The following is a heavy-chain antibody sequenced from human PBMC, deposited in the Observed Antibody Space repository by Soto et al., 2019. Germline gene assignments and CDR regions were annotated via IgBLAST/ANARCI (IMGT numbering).Heavy chain of an antibody. D-gene: IGHD6-13*01. CDR3: SHRGTHIAADGTGARVDFDY. Sequence: QITLKESGPTLVKPTQTLTLTCTFSGISLSSRGVGVGWIRQPPGKALEWLTLIYWDDDKRCSPSLRSRLTITKDTSENQVVPTMTYMEPVDTARHYCSHRGTHIAADGTGARVDFDYGGQVTLFTVTS. CDR2: IYWDDDK. J-gene: IGHJ4*02. CDR1: GISLSSRGVG. V-gene: IGHV2-5*02.